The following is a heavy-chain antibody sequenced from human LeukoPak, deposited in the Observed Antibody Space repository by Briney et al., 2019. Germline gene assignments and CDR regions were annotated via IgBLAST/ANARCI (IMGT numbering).Heavy chain of an antibody. CDR1: GCSFSSYW. Sequence: TGGSLRLSCAASGCSFSSYWMSWVRQAPGKGLEWVAIIKQDGSERYYVDSVKGRFTISRDNSRNSLYLQMDILRAEDTAVYYCATDNVYCSRTSCYQTFDYWGQGTLVTVPS. J-gene: IGHJ4*02. CDR3: ATDNVYCSRTSCYQTFDY. D-gene: IGHD2-2*01. V-gene: IGHV3-7*01. CDR2: IKQDGSER.